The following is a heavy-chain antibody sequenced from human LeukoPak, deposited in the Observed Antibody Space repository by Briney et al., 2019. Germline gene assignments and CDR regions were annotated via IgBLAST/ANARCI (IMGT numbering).Heavy chain of an antibody. CDR1: GGSISSGSYY. CDR3: ARENSYGDYIDY. D-gene: IGHD4-17*01. Sequence: SQTLSLTCTVSGGSISSGSYYWSWIRQPAGKGLEWIGRIYTSGSTNYNPSLKSRVTISVDTSKNQFSLKLSSVTAAGTAVYYCARENSYGDYIDYWGQGTLVTVSS. CDR2: IYTSGST. V-gene: IGHV4-61*02. J-gene: IGHJ4*02.